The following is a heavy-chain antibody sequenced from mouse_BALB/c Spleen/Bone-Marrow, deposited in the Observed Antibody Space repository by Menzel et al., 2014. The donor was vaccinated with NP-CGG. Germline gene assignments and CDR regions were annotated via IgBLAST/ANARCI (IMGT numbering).Heavy chain of an antibody. V-gene: IGHV14-3*02. D-gene: IGHD1-2*01. CDR2: IDPANGNT. Sequence: VQLQQSGAELVKPGASVKLSCTASGFDIKDTYMHWVKQRPEQGLEWIGRIDPANGNTKYDPKFQGKVTITADTSSNTAYLQLSSLTSEDTAVYYCARIHYYGRAWFAYWGQGTLVTVSA. J-gene: IGHJ3*01. CDR1: GFDIKDTY. CDR3: ARIHYYGRAWFAY.